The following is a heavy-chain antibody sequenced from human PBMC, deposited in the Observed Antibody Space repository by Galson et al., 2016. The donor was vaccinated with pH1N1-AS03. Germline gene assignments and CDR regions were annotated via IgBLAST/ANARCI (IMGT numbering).Heavy chain of an antibody. J-gene: IGHJ6*02. V-gene: IGHV3-33*01. Sequence: SLRLSCAASGFTFRSFGMHWVRQAPGKGLKWVAVIWYDGSKEEYADSVKGRFTISRDNSKNTLFLQMKSLGVEDTAVYYCARPAHDFGRPYHMDVWGQGTTVTVSS. CDR3: ARPAHDFGRPYHMDV. CDR2: IWYDGSKE. CDR1: GFTFRSFG. D-gene: IGHD3/OR15-3a*01.